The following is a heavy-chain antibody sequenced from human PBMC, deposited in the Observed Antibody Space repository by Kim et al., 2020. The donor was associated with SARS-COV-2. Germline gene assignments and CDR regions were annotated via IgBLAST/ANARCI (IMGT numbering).Heavy chain of an antibody. Sequence: GGSLRLSCAASGFTFSSYAMSWVRQAPGKGLEWVSAISGSGGSTYYADSVKGRFTISRDNSKNTLYLQMNSLRAEDTAVYYCAGAASNYGSGSYYNLYYYYGMDVWGQGTTVTVSS. D-gene: IGHD3-10*01. CDR2: ISGSGGST. CDR1: GFTFSSYA. V-gene: IGHV3-23*01. J-gene: IGHJ6*02. CDR3: AGAASNYGSGSYYNLYYYYGMDV.